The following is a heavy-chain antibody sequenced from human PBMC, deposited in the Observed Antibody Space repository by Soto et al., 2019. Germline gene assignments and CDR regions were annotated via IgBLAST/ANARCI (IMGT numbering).Heavy chain of an antibody. V-gene: IGHV4-31*03. CDR3: ASFPYDSSGYYYFED. CDR1: GGSISSGGYY. CDR2: IYYSGST. D-gene: IGHD3-22*01. J-gene: IGHJ4*02. Sequence: SETLSLTCTVSGGSISSGGYYWSWIRQHPGKGLEWIGYIYYSGSTYYNPSLKSRVTISVDTSKNQFSLKLSSVTAADTAVCYCASFPYDSSGYYYFEDWGQGTLVTVSS.